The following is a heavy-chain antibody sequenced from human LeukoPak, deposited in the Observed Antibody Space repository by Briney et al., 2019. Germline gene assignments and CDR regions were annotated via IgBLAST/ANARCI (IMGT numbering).Heavy chain of an antibody. Sequence: ASVKVSCKASGYTFTTYDINWVRQATGQGLEWMGWISAYNGNTNYAQKLQGRVTMTTDTSTSTAYMELRSLRSDDTAVYYCAREDYDILTGYCSGTPLDYWGQGTLVTVSS. J-gene: IGHJ4*02. CDR1: GYTFTTYD. V-gene: IGHV1-18*01. CDR3: AREDYDILTGYCSGTPLDY. CDR2: ISAYNGNT. D-gene: IGHD3-9*01.